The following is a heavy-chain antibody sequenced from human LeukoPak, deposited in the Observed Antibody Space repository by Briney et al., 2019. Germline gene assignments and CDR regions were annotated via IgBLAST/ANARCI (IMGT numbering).Heavy chain of an antibody. CDR2: IKTDGSQT. D-gene: IGHD4/OR15-4a*01. CDR3: ARASMGGRDYHLDS. V-gene: IGHV3-7*01. CDR1: GFTFSAYW. J-gene: IGHJ4*02. Sequence: GGSLRLSCAASGFTFSAYWMTWVRQAPGKGLEWVANIKTDGSQTYYLDSVKGRFTISRDNAKNFLSLQLGSLRADDTGVYYCARASMGGRDYHLDSWGQGSLVTVSS.